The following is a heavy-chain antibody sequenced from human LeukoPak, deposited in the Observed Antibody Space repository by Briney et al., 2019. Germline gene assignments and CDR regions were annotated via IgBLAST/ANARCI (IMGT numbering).Heavy chain of an antibody. J-gene: IGHJ4*02. CDR3: ARGGLSIMGY. D-gene: IGHD2/OR15-2a*01. CDR2: ISSSGSTK. Sequence: GGSLRLSCGASGITFSSYSMNWVRQAPGKGLEWVSYISSSGSTKYYADSVKGRFTISRDNARTSLYLQMNSLRAEDTAVYFCARGGLSIMGYWGQGTLVTVSS. V-gene: IGHV3-48*01. CDR1: GITFSSYS.